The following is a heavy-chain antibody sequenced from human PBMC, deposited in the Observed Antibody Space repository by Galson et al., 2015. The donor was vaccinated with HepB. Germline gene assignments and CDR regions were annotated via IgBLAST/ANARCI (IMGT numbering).Heavy chain of an antibody. V-gene: IGHV1-18*04. CDR3: TRAPSLRNNWSDP. CDR1: GYTFTSYG. D-gene: IGHD2-2*01. CDR2: ISAYNGNT. Sequence: SVKVSCKASGYTFTSYGISWVRQAPGQGLEWMGWISAYNGNTNYAQKLQGRVTMTTDTSTSTAYMELRSLRSDDTAVYYCTRAPSLRNNWSDPWGQGTLVTVSS. J-gene: IGHJ5*02.